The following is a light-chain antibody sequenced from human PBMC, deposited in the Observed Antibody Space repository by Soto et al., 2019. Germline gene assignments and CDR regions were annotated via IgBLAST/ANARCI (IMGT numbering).Light chain of an antibody. CDR3: QQRLMT. CDR2: GAY. CDR1: QSVSSSY. Sequence: EILLTQSPGTLSLSPGERATLSCRASQSVSSSYLAWYQQKPGQAPRLLIYGAYSRATGIPDRFSGSGSGTDFTLTISRLEPEDFAVYYCQQRLMTFGQGTKVDIK. J-gene: IGKJ1*01. V-gene: IGKV3-20*01.